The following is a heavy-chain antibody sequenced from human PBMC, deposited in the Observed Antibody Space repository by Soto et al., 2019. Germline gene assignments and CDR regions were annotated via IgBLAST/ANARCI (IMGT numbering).Heavy chain of an antibody. CDR1: GDSVTSVSDC. CDR3: ARGVGFGYYYYHMDL. CDR2: IYYSGSA. J-gene: IGHJ6*02. V-gene: IGHV4-61*01. D-gene: IGHD3-10*01. Sequence: QVQLQESGPGLVKPSETLSLTCTVSGDSVTSVSDCWSWIRQPPGKGLEWIGYIYYSGSADYNPSLGSRVTISIDTSKNQFSLKLTSVTAADTAVYYCARGVGFGYYYYHMDLWGQGTTVTVSS.